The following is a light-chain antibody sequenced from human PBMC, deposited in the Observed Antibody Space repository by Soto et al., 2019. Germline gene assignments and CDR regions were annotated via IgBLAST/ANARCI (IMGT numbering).Light chain of an antibody. CDR2: DDN. Sequence: SVLAQPPPVSASPGQKVTISWSGSSSKIGGNSVSLYQQHPGTAPKLLIYDDNKRPSGIPDRFSGSKSGTSATLGITGFQTGDEADYYCGSWDSSLSAYVFGTGTKVTV. CDR3: GSWDSSLSAYV. CDR1: SSKIGGNS. V-gene: IGLV1-51*01. J-gene: IGLJ1*01.